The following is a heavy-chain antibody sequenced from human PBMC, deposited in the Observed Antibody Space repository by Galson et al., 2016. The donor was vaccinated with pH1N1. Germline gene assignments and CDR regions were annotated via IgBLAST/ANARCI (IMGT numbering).Heavy chain of an antibody. CDR2: MIPILGLS. D-gene: IGHD5-18*01. CDR3: ARARGHAAMDPVDL. Sequence: SVKVSCKASGGTFTSYTITWVRQAPGQGLEWMGRMIPILGLSNYAQKFQGRVTITADKSRSTAYMELSSPKSEDTAVYFCARARGHAAMDPVDLWGQGTLVTVSS. CDR1: GGTFTSYT. V-gene: IGHV1-69*02. J-gene: IGHJ4*02.